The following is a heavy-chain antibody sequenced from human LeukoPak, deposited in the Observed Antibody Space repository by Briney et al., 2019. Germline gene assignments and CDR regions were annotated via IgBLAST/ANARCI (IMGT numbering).Heavy chain of an antibody. CDR2: IYYSGST. CDR1: GGSITSSRYY. J-gene: IGHJ2*01. Sequence: SETLSLTCSVSGGSITSSRYYWGWIRQSPGGGLEWIGTIYYSGSTYYNPSLRSRVTISADTSKNQFSLNLSPVTAAGTAVYYCARHVSSDLRIVVVTSDWYFDLWGRGTLVTVPS. V-gene: IGHV4-39*01. CDR3: ARHVSSDLRIVVVTSDWYFDL. D-gene: IGHD2-21*02.